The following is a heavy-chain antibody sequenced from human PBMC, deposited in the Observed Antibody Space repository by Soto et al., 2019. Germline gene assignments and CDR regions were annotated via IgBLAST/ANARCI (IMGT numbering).Heavy chain of an antibody. CDR1: GYTLTELS. J-gene: IGHJ4*02. CDR3: ATVLPDYYDSSGYPGSYFDY. V-gene: IGHV1-24*01. Sequence: PGASVKVSCKVSGYTLTELSMHCVRQTPGKGLEWMGGLDTEDGETIYAQKFQGRVTMTEDTSTDTAYMELRSLRSEDTAEYYCATVLPDYYDSSGYPGSYFDYWGQGTLVTVSS. CDR2: LDTEDGET. D-gene: IGHD3-22*01.